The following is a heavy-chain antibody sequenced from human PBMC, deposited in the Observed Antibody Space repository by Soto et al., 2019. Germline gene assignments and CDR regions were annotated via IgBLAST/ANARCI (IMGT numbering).Heavy chain of an antibody. CDR2: IYYSGST. D-gene: IGHD6-25*01. CDR1: GGSVSSGSYY. CDR3: ARVSSSGALVNYFAY. J-gene: IGHJ4*02. Sequence: QVQLQESGPGLVKPSETLSLTCTVSGGSVSSGSYYWSWIRQPPGKGLECIGYIYYSGSTNYNPSLKRRVTVAVNTSQTHFYRKLSSVTAATTAVYYCARVSSSGALVNYFAYWGRGTLVTVSS. V-gene: IGHV4-61*01.